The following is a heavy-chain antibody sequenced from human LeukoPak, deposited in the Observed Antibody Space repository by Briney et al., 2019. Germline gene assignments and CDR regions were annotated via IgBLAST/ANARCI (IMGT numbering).Heavy chain of an antibody. J-gene: IGHJ5*02. V-gene: IGHV3-30-3*01. CDR2: ISYDGSNK. Sequence: GGSLRLSCAASGFTFSSYAMHWVRQAPGKGLEWVAVISYDGSNKYYADSVKGRFTISRDNSKNTLYLQMNSLRAEDTAVYYCAKDGHSGSYYWFDPWGQGTLVTVSS. CDR3: AKDGHSGSYYWFDP. D-gene: IGHD1-26*01. CDR1: GFTFSSYA.